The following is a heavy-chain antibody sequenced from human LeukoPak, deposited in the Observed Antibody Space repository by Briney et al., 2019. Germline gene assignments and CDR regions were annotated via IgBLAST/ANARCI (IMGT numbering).Heavy chain of an antibody. CDR3: AKSGGGTTKNKYYFDY. J-gene: IGHJ4*02. V-gene: IGHV3-23*01. CDR2: ISGSGSST. CDR1: GFTFSTYA. D-gene: IGHD3-10*01. Sequence: GGSLRLSCAASGFTFSTYAMSWVRQAPGEGLEWVSSISGSGSSTYYADSVKDRFPISRDSSKNTIYLQMNSLRAEDTAVFYCAKSGGGTTKNKYYFDYWGQGTLVTVSS.